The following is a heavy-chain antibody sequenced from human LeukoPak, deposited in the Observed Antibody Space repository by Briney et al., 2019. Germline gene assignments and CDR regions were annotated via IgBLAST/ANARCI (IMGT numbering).Heavy chain of an antibody. Sequence: GGSLRLSCAASGLTVSSNYMSWVRQAPGMGLEWVSIIYSDGTTYYTDSVKGRFTISRDNSKNTLYLQMNSLRAEDTAVYYCARWFCSSTSCYYDYWGQGTLVTVSS. CDR2: IYSDGTT. CDR3: ARWFCSSTSCYYDY. D-gene: IGHD2-2*01. V-gene: IGHV3-53*01. CDR1: GLTVSSNY. J-gene: IGHJ4*02.